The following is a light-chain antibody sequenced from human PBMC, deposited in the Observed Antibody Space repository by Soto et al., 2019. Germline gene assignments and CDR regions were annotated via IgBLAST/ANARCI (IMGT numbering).Light chain of an antibody. CDR1: QSVSGTS. J-gene: IGKJ1*01. V-gene: IGKV3-20*01. Sequence: VLTQSPGTLSLSPGDRATLSCRASQSVSGTSLAWYLQKPGQAPRLLIYNAVSRAAGIPDRFSGSGSGTDFSLTINRLEPDDFAVYYCQLYGTSPLTFGQGTKVDI. CDR3: QLYGTSPLT. CDR2: NAV.